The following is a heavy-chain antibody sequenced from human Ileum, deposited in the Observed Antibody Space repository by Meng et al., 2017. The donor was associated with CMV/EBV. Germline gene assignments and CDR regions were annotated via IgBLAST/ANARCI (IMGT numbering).Heavy chain of an antibody. CDR1: YG. CDR3: AKDRVCGGDCYWDGVDWLDP. Sequence: YGSSWVQQAPERGLQWKGWIRDKNGDTNYEQKHQGRVTRATDTSKSTAYMELRSLRYEDTAVYYCAKDRVCGGDCYWDGVDWLDPWGQGTLVTVSS. J-gene: IGHJ5*02. CDR2: IRDKNGDT. V-gene: IGHV1-18*01. D-gene: IGHD2-21*01.